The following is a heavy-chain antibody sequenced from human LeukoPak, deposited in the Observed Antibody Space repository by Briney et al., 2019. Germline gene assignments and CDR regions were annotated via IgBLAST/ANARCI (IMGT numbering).Heavy chain of an antibody. CDR3: AKFEGLCGSANTCYHFDC. CDR1: GFTSSTYA. Sequence: GRSLRLSCDASGFTSSTYAMSRVRESPGPGLKSFSGLSGSGGSTWYADSVKGRFTISRDNSKNTVYLHMNSLRAEDTAVYYCAKFEGLCGSANTCYHFDCWGQGTLVTVSS. D-gene: IGHD2-2*01. V-gene: IGHV3-23*01. J-gene: IGHJ4*02. CDR2: LSGSGGST.